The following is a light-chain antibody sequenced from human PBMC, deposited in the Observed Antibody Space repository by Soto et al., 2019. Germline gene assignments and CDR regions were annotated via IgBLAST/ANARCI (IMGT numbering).Light chain of an antibody. CDR1: SSDIGSYNR. V-gene: IGLV2-18*02. J-gene: IGLJ1*01. Sequence: QSALTQPASVSGSPGQSITISCTGTSSDIGSYNRVSWYQQPPGTAPKLIIYEVNNRPSGVPDRFSGSKSGNTASLTISGLQAEDEADYYCNSFTISSTYVFGTGTKVTVL. CDR3: NSFTISSTYV. CDR2: EVN.